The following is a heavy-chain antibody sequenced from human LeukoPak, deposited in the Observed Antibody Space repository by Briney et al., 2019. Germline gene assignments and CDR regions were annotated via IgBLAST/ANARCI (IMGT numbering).Heavy chain of an antibody. CDR2: IAPISGTP. CDR1: GRTFTHFV. CDR3: AREGEYYAESGNLIDAADV. D-gene: IGHD3-10*01. J-gene: IGHJ3*01. Sequence: SGKVSCKASGRTFTHFVVSWLRQAPGQGLEWMGGIAPISGTPVYAKKFQDRVNITADTSTNTAYMEMSSLTSEDTAMYYCAREGEYYAESGNLIDAADVWGEGTMVIVS. V-gene: IGHV1-69*06.